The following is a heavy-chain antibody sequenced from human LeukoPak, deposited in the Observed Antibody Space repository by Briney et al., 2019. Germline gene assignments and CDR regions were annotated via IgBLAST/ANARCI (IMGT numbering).Heavy chain of an antibody. CDR2: ISYDGSNK. J-gene: IGHJ4*02. Sequence: HPGGSLRLSCAASGFTFSSYAMHWVRQAPGKGLEWVAVISYDGSNKYYADSVKGRFTISRDNSKNTLYLQMNSLRAEDTAVYYCARGAYYYEDWGQGTLVTVSS. CDR3: ARGAYYYED. CDR1: GFTFSSYA. D-gene: IGHD3-22*01. V-gene: IGHV3-30-3*01.